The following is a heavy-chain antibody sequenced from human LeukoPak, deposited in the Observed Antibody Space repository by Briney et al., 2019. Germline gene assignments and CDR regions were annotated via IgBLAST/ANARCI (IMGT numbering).Heavy chain of an antibody. CDR2: IYYSGST. Sequence: SQTLSLTCTVSGGSISSGGYYWSWIRQPPGKGLEWIGYIYYSGSTNYNPSLKSRVTISVDTSKNQFSLKLSSVTAADTAVYYCARDLGLRFDPWGQGTLVTVSS. D-gene: IGHD3-10*01. CDR3: ARDLGLRFDP. J-gene: IGHJ5*02. V-gene: IGHV4-61*08. CDR1: GGSISSGGYY.